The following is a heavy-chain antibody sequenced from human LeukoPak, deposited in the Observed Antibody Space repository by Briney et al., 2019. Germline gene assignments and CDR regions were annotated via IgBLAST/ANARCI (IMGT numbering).Heavy chain of an antibody. Sequence: SETLSLTCTVSGGSINRYYWSWIRQPPGKGLEWIGYIYDSGSTSYNPSLESRFTISVDTSKNQFSLKLSSVTAADTAVYYCARETYCGADCYYGFDYWGQGILVTVSS. J-gene: IGHJ4*02. V-gene: IGHV4-59*01. CDR1: GGSINRYY. CDR3: ARETYCGADCYYGFDY. D-gene: IGHD2-21*02. CDR2: IYDSGST.